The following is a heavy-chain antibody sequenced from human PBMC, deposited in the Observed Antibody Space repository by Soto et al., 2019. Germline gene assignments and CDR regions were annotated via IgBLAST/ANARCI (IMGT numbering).Heavy chain of an antibody. CDR1: GFTFSSYS. J-gene: IGHJ5*02. V-gene: IGHV3-74*01. Sequence: GGSLRLPCAASGFTFSSYSMNWVRQATGKGLVWGSRINGDGSDNDYAGSAKGRGPLSRDTAKNTPYLQMNSLRAEDTAISHCARGGLPGSSWPPPVGFGTWGQGTLVTVSS. CDR2: INGDGSDN. CDR3: ARGGLPGSSWPPPVGFGT. D-gene: IGHD6-13*01.